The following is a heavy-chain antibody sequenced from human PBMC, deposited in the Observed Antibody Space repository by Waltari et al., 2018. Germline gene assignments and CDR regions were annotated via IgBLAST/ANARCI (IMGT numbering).Heavy chain of an antibody. CDR1: GYTFIDYF. J-gene: IGHJ4*02. V-gene: IGHV1-69-2*01. D-gene: IGHD3-10*01. Sequence: EVQLVPSGAEVKKPGATVKISCKASGYTFIDYFMHWVQQAPGKGLEWVGRIDPEDGETVYAEKSQGRVTITADTSTDTSYLELSSLRSDDTAVYYCAPLPGGSGQTFDYWGQGTLLTVSS. CDR3: APLPGGSGQTFDY. CDR2: IDPEDGET.